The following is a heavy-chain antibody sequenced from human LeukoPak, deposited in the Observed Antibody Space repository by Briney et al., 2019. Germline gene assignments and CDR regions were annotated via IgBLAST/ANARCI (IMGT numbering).Heavy chain of an antibody. J-gene: IGHJ4*02. CDR3: GTSEVGSSSYESYDY. Sequence: SETLSLTCTVSGDSISDYHWSWIRQPAGKGLEWIGRIINSGVTNYNPSLNSRVTISVDRSKNQFSLRLTAVTAADTAVYYCGTSEVGSSSYESYDYWGQGTQVTVSA. D-gene: IGHD1-26*01. CDR2: IINSGVT. CDR1: GDSISDYH. V-gene: IGHV4-4*07.